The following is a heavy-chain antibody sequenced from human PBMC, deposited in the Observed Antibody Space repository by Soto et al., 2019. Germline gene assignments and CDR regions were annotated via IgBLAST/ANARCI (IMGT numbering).Heavy chain of an antibody. D-gene: IGHD3-3*01. CDR1: GYPFTSYG. J-gene: IGHJ6*02. CDR3: ARARGIRFWEWSWGYCSGMDA. CDR2: ISAYNGNT. V-gene: IGHV1-18*04. Sequence: SVKVSCKASGYPFTSYGISWVRQAPGQGLEWMGWISAYNGNTNYAQKLQGRVTMTTDTSTSTAYMELRSLRSDDTAVYYCARARGIRFWEWSWGYCSGMDAWGQANTVT.